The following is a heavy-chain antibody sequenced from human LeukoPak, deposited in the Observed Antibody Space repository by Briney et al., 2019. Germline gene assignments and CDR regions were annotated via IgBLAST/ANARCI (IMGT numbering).Heavy chain of an antibody. J-gene: IGHJ6*02. Sequence: GGSLRLSCAASGFTFSSYWMSWVRQAPGKGLEGVANIKQDGSEKYYVDSVKGRFTISRDNAKNSLYLQMNSLRAEDTAVYYCARDLYYDFWSGYYQYYYGMDVWGQGTTVTVSS. CDR3: ARDLYYDFWSGYYQYYYGMDV. D-gene: IGHD3-3*01. CDR2: IKQDGSEK. CDR1: GFTFSSYW. V-gene: IGHV3-7*01.